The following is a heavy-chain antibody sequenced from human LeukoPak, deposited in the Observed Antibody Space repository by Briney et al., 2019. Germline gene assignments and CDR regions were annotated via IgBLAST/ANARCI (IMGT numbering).Heavy chain of an antibody. CDR1: GFTCSDYY. J-gene: IGHJ4*02. V-gene: IGHV3-11*01. CDR2: ISSSGSTI. CDR3: ARAPTNYMVRTPYYFDY. Sequence: GGSLRLSCAASGFTCSDYYMSWIRQAPGKVLEWVSYISSSGSTIYYADSVKGRFTISRDNAKNSLYLQMNSLRAEDTAVYYCARAPTNYMVRTPYYFDYWGQGTLVTVSS. D-gene: IGHD3-10*01.